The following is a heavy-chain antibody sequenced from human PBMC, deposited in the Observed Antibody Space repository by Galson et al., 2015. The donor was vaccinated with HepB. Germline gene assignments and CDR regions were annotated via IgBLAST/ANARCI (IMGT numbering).Heavy chain of an antibody. CDR3: ARILVRGAPIDY. CDR1: GFTFSSYA. Sequence: SLRLSCAASGFTFSSYAMHWVRQAPGKGLEWVAVISYDGSNKYYADSVKGRFTISRDNSKNTLYLQMNSLRAEDTAVYYCARILVRGAPIDYWGQGTLVTVSS. J-gene: IGHJ4*02. CDR2: ISYDGSNK. D-gene: IGHD3-10*01. V-gene: IGHV3-30*04.